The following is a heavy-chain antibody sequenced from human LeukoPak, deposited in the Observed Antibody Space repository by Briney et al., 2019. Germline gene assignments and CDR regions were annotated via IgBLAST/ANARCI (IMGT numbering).Heavy chain of an antibody. CDR1: GFTFSSYS. J-gene: IGHJ4*02. D-gene: IGHD4-17*01. CDR3: AREPDYGDYVHFDY. V-gene: IGHV3-48*02. Sequence: GSLRLSCAASGFTFSSYSMNWVRQAPGKGPEWVSYISSSSSTIYYADSVKGRFTISRDNAKNSLYLQMNSLRDEDTAVYYCAREPDYGDYVHFDYWGQGTLVTVSS. CDR2: ISSSSSTI.